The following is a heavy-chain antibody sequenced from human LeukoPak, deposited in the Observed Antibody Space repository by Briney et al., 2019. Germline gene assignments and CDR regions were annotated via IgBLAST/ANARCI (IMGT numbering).Heavy chain of an antibody. CDR2: IHSYEGF. Sequence: PSETLSLTCSVSGGSISSYYWCWIRQPAGKGPEWIGRIHSYEGFNYNPSLRSRVTMSVDTSKNQFSLKLSSVTAADTAVYYCARLSQSTSWYDDYWGQGTLVTVSS. V-gene: IGHV4-4*07. D-gene: IGHD6-13*01. J-gene: IGHJ4*02. CDR3: ARLSQSTSWYDDY. CDR1: GGSISSYY.